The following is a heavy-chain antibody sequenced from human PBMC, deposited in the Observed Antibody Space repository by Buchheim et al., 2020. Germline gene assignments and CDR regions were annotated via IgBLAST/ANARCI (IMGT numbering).Heavy chain of an antibody. V-gene: IGHV3-21*06. CDR2: ISSSSSYI. D-gene: IGHD6-6*01. CDR3: ARDHIEARTHDY. Sequence: EVQLVESGGGLVKPGGSLRLSCAASGFIFSSYTMNWVRQAPGKGLEWVSSISSSSSYIYYADSVKGRFTISRDNAKNSVYLQMNSLRVEDTAVYYCARDHIEARTHDYWGQGTL. CDR1: GFIFSSYT. J-gene: IGHJ4*02.